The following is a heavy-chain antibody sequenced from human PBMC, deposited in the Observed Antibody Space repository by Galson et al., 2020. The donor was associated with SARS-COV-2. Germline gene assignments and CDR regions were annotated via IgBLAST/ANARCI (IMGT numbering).Heavy chain of an antibody. CDR1: GGSISSSSYY. CDR2: INYSGST. Sequence: SETLSLTCTVSGGSISSSSYYCGWIRQPPGKGLEWIGSINYSGSTYYNPSLKSRVTKSVDTSKNQFSLKLSSVTAADTAVYYCARHEWTTVTTLDYWGQGTLVTVSS. D-gene: IGHD4-17*01. CDR3: ARHEWTTVTTLDY. J-gene: IGHJ4*02. V-gene: IGHV4-39*01.